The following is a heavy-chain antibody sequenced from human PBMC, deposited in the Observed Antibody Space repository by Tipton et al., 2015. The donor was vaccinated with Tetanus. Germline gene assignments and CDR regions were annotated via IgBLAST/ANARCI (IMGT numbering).Heavy chain of an antibody. CDR2: VSYSGRT. CDR1: GYSIIVSHHS. D-gene: IGHD4-17*01. Sequence: PSLTCSVSGYSIIVSHHSWAWIRQSPGKGLEWLAYVSYSGRTNSNYSLKSRITISQDTSKNQFSVRLTSVTAADTAVYYCARVLPVNRAGWGQGTLVTVSS. CDR3: ARVLPVNRAG. V-gene: IGHV4-61*05. J-gene: IGHJ4*02.